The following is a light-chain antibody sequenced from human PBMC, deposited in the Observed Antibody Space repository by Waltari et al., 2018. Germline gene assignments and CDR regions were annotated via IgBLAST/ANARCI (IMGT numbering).Light chain of an antibody. J-gene: IGKJ1*01. Sequence: DVPMTQSPSTLSAYVGDRVTTARRARQSIDTWLAWYQQKPGKAPKPLIYKASTLQSGVPSRFSGSGSGTEFTLTISSLQPDDSATYYCQQYYSYRAFGQGTKVEIK. CDR3: QQYYSYRA. CDR2: KAS. CDR1: QSIDTW. V-gene: IGKV1-5*03.